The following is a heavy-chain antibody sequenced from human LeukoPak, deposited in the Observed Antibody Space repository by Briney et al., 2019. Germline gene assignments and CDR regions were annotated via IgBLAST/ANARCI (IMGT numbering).Heavy chain of an antibody. CDR2: IYYSGST. Sequence: SETLSLTCTVSGGSISSSSYYWGWIRRPQGKGLSGFGSIYYSGSTYYNPSLKSRVTISVDTSKNQFSLKLSSVTAADTAVYYCARKQWLVQGRAFDIWGQGTMVTVSS. J-gene: IGHJ3*02. D-gene: IGHD6-19*01. CDR1: GGSISSSSYY. CDR3: ARKQWLVQGRAFDI. V-gene: IGHV4-39*01.